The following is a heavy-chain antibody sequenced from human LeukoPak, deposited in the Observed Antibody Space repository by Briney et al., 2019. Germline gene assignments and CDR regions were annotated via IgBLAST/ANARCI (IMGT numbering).Heavy chain of an antibody. CDR1: GFIFSAYI. CDR2: IRKKPAGYTT. J-gene: IGHJ3*02. CDR3: TREGGEGDYTAFDI. V-gene: IGHV3-72*01. D-gene: IGHD3-3*01. Sequence: GGSLRLSCAASGFIFSAYIMDWVRQAPGKGLEWIGRIRKKPAGYTTEYAASVKGRFVISRDDSKDSVFLQMNSLETEDTAVYYCTREGGEGDYTAFDIWGQATMVTVSS.